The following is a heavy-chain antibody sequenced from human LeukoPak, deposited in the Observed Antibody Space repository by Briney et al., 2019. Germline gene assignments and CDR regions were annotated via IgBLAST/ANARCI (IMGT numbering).Heavy chain of an antibody. V-gene: IGHV4-39*01. J-gene: IGHJ4*02. CDR1: GGSISSSSYY. Sequence: PSETLSLTCTVSGGSISSSSYYWGWIRQPPGKGLEWIGSIYYSGSTYYNVSLKSRVTISVDTSKNQFSLKLSSVTAADTAVYYCASSGDKDEVSTKLFDYWGQGTLVTVSS. CDR3: ASSGDKDEVSTKLFDY. D-gene: IGHD1-1*01. CDR2: IYYSGST.